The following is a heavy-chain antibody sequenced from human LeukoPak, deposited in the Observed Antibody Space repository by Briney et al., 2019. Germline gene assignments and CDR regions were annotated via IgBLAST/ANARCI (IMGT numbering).Heavy chain of an antibody. Sequence: SETLSLTCAVYGGSFSGYYWSWIRQPPGKGLEWIGEINHSGSTNYNPSLKSRVTISVDTSKNQFSLKLSSVTAADTAVYYCATSRPNYDYVWGSYRQHYFCYWGQGTLVTVSS. CDR3: ATSRPNYDYVWGSYRQHYFCY. D-gene: IGHD3-16*02. V-gene: IGHV4-34*01. CDR1: GGSFSGYY. J-gene: IGHJ4*02. CDR2: INHSGST.